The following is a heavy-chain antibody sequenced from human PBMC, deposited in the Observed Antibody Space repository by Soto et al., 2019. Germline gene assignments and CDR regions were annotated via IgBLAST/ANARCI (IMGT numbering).Heavy chain of an antibody. Sequence: GGYLRLSCADSGFTFSSYAMSWVRQAPGKGLEWVSAISGSGGSTYYADSVKGRFTISRDNSKNTLYLQMNSLRAEDTAVYYCAKLTPYDIFIGYPSFGHNLFAPCGQGTLVPVSS. CDR2: ISGSGGST. CDR1: GFTFSSYA. CDR3: AKLTPYDIFIGYPSFGHNLFAP. V-gene: IGHV3-23*01. D-gene: IGHD3-9*01. J-gene: IGHJ5*02.